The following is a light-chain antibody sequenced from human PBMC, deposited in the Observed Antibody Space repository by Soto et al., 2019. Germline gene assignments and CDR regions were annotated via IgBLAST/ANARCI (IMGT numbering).Light chain of an antibody. CDR2: GEF. J-gene: IGKJ1*01. V-gene: IGKV3-20*01. Sequence: EIVLTQSPGTLSLSPGEIATLSCRASQTVINIYLARYQQLPGQAPRLRIYGEFTRATGIPDRFSGSGSGADFRLPISRLEPEDFAVYSCPQYGDSSKTYGHGTKVEIK. CDR3: PQYGDSSKT. CDR1: QTVINIY.